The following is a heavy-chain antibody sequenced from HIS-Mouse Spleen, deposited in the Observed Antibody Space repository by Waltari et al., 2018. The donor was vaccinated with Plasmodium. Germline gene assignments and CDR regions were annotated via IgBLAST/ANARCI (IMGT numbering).Heavy chain of an antibody. CDR3: ARGRRIVVVTAPRGFFDY. V-gene: IGHV4-34*01. Sequence: QVQLQQWGAGLLKPSETLSLTCAVYGGSFSGYYWSWIRQPPGKGLAWMVEINHSGSTNYNPSLKSRVTISVDTSKNQFSLKLSSVTAADTAVYYCARGRRIVVVTAPRGFFDYWGQGTLVTVSS. CDR2: INHSGST. CDR1: GGSFSGYY. D-gene: IGHD2-21*02. J-gene: IGHJ4*02.